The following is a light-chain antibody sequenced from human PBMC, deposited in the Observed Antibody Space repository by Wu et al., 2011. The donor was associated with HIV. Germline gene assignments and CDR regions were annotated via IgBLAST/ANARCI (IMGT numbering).Light chain of an antibody. CDR2: CL. Sequence: STYLAWYQQKPGHGSQTPHLGCLQQGHWHPRQVQWAVGLGTDFTLTISRLEPEDFAVYYCQQYGSSPPGFTFGPGTKVDIK. J-gene: IGKJ3*01. V-gene: IGKV3-20*01. CDR3: QQYGSSPPGFT. CDR1: STY.